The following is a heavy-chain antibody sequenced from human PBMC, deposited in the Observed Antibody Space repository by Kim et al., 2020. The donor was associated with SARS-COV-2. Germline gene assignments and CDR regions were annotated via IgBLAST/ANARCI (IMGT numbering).Heavy chain of an antibody. Sequence: GGSLRLSCVFSGFTVSNHYMNWVRQAPGKGLEWVATIYTSGITYYADSVKGRFTISRDNSRNTLYLQLNSLRAEDTAVYYCARDGDIVAPLDYWGQGTLVTVSS. D-gene: IGHD5-12*01. V-gene: IGHV3-66*01. J-gene: IGHJ4*02. CDR3: ARDGDIVAPLDY. CDR1: GFTVSNHY. CDR2: IYTSGIT.